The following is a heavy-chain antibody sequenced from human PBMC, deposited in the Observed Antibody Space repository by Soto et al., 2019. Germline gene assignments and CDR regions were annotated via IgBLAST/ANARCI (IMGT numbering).Heavy chain of an antibody. CDR2: ISYDGSNK. CDR1: GFTFSSYG. CDR3: AKDHSQGSYFDY. Sequence: QVQLVESGGGVVQPGRSLRLSCAASGFTFSSYGMHWVRQAPGKGLEWVAVISYDGSNKYYADSVKGRFTISRDNSKNTLYLQMNSLRAEDTAVYYCAKDHSQGSYFDYWGQGTLVTVSS. J-gene: IGHJ4*02. D-gene: IGHD4-4*01. V-gene: IGHV3-30*18.